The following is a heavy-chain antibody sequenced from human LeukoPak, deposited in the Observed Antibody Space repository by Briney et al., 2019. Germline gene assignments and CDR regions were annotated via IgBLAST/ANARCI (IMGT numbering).Heavy chain of an antibody. Sequence: GGSLRLSCAASGFTFSSYAMHWVRQAPGKGLEWVAVISYDGSNKYYADSVKGRFTISRDNSKNTLYLQMNSLRAEDTAVYHCARSSMVRGVKGNFFDYWGQGTLVTVSS. J-gene: IGHJ4*02. CDR1: GFTFSSYA. D-gene: IGHD3-10*01. CDR3: ARSSMVRGVKGNFFDY. V-gene: IGHV3-30-3*01. CDR2: ISYDGSNK.